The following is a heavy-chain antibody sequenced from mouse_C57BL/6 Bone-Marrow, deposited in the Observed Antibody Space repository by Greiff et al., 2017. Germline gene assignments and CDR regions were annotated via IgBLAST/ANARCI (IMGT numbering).Heavy chain of an antibody. Sequence: QVQLQQSGAELVMPGASVKLSCKASGYTFTSYWMHWVKQRPGQGLEWIGEIDPSDSYTNYTQKFKGKSTLTVDKSSSTAYMQLSSLTSEDSAVYYCTVDSSGYGNYWGQGTTLTVSS. CDR2: IDPSDSYT. V-gene: IGHV1-69*01. CDR3: TVDSSGYGNY. D-gene: IGHD3-2*02. J-gene: IGHJ2*01. CDR1: GYTFTSYW.